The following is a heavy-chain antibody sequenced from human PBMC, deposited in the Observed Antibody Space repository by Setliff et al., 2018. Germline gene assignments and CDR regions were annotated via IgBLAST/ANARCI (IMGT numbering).Heavy chain of an antibody. CDR1: GGTFSDYY. CDR2: INHRGST. D-gene: IGHD6-6*01. J-gene: IGHJ4*02. V-gene: IGHV4-34*01. CDR3: ARGRNIAARLLDS. Sequence: KTSETLSLTCAAYGGTFSDYYWTWIRQAPGKGLEWVGEINHRGSTTYNPALKSRVTISVDTSKDQFSLKVISMTAADTAVYYCARGRNIAARLLDSWGQGTLVTVSS.